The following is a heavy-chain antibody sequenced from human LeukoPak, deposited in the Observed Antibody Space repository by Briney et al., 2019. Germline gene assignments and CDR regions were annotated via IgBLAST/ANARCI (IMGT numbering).Heavy chain of an antibody. Sequence: SETLSLTCTVSGGSISSSSYYWGWIRQPPGKGLEWIGSIYYSGSTYYNPSLKSRVTISVDTSRNQFSLKLSSVTAADTAVYYCARLHLTGYSGYWGQGTLVTVSS. J-gene: IGHJ4*02. V-gene: IGHV4-39*01. D-gene: IGHD1-26*01. CDR3: ARLHLTGYSGY. CDR1: GGSISSSSYY. CDR2: IYYSGST.